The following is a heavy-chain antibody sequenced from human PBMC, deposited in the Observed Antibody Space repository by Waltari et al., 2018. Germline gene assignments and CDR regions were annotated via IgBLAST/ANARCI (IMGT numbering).Heavy chain of an antibody. CDR2: INHSGST. Sequence: QVQLQQWGAGLLKPSETLSLTCAVYGGSFSGYYWSWIRQPPGKGLEWIGEINHSGSTNYNPSLKSRVTISGDTSKNQFSLKLSSVTAADTAVYYCARVRRRYCTNGVCSPRYYFDYWGQGTLVTVSS. D-gene: IGHD2-8*01. V-gene: IGHV4-34*01. J-gene: IGHJ4*02. CDR1: GGSFSGYY. CDR3: ARVRRRYCTNGVCSPRYYFDY.